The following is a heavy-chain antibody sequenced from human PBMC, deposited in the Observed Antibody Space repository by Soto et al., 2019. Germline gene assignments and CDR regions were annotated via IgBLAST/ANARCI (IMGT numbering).Heavy chain of an antibody. CDR3: AQGVAIGRNWNGGSFDF. CDR1: GFSLSTHGVG. CDR2: IYWDDDK. V-gene: IGHV2-5*02. J-gene: IGHJ4*02. Sequence: QITLKESGPTRVRPTQTLTLTCTFSGFSLSTHGVGVGWIRQPPGKALEGLALIYWDDDKRYTSSLKNSLTITKDNSRTPVVLTVTRLKPVDTANYYCAQGVAIGRNWNGGSFDFWGPGALVTVSS. D-gene: IGHD1-1*01.